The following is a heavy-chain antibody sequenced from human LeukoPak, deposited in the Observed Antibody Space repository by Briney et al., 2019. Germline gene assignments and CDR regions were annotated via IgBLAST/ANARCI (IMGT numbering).Heavy chain of an antibody. CDR2: IYYSGST. Sequence: SETLSLTCTVSGGSISSSSYYWGWIRQPPGKGLEWIGSIYYSGSTYYNPSLKSRVTISVDTSKNQFSLKLSSVTAADTAVYYCARHVVGAFFDYWGQGTLVTVSS. J-gene: IGHJ4*02. CDR1: GGSISSSSYY. D-gene: IGHD1-26*01. CDR3: ARHVVGAFFDY. V-gene: IGHV4-39*01.